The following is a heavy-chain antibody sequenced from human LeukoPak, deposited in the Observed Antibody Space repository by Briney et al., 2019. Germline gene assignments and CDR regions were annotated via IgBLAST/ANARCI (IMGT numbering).Heavy chain of an antibody. CDR3: ALNPDYYGSGSFDY. CDR2: IKEDGSEK. D-gene: IGHD3-10*01. Sequence: GGSLRLSCAASRFTFSSYWMSWVRQAPGKGLEWVADIKEDGSEKYYVDSVKGRFTISRDNAKNSLYLQMNSLRVEDTAVYYCALNPDYYGSGSFDYWGQGTLVTVSP. J-gene: IGHJ4*02. CDR1: RFTFSSYW. V-gene: IGHV3-7*01.